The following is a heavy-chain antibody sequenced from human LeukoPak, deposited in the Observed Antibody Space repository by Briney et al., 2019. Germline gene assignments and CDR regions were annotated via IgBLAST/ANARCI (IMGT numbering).Heavy chain of an antibody. D-gene: IGHD1-14*01. CDR1: GGSISSSYYF. CDR3: ARGPGWANFDY. CDR2: IYYSGST. V-gene: IGHV4-39*01. J-gene: IGHJ4*02. Sequence: PSETLSLTCTVSGGSISSSYYFWGWIRQPPGKGLEWIGSIYYSGSTDYNPSLQSRVTISVDTSKNQFSLKLSSVTAADTAVYYCARGPGWANFDYWGQGTLVTVFS.